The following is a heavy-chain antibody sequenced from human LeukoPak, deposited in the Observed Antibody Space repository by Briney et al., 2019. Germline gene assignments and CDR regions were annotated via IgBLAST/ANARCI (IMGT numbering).Heavy chain of an antibody. V-gene: IGHV4-34*01. CDR1: GGSFSGYY. Sequence: SETLSLTCAVYGGSFSGYYWSWIRQPPGKGLEWIGEINHSGSTNYNPSLKSRVTISVDTSKNQFSLKLSSVTAADTAVYYCARRLTGYYLYYFDYWGQGTLVTVSS. CDR2: INHSGST. CDR3: ARRLTGYYLYYFDY. J-gene: IGHJ4*02. D-gene: IGHD3-9*01.